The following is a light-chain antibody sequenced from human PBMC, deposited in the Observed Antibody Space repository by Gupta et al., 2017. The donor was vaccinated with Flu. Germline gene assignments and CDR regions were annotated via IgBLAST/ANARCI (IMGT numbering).Light chain of an antibody. J-gene: IGKJ2*03. V-gene: IGKV4-1*01. CDR3: QQYYSTPLYS. CDR2: WAS. Sequence: DIVMNQSPDSLAVFLGERATIHCKSSQSVLYSSNNKNYLAWYQQKPGQPPNLLIYWASTRESGVPDRFSGSGSGTDFTLTISSLQAEDVSVYYCQQYYSTPLYSFGQGTKLEIK. CDR1: QSVLYSSNNKNY.